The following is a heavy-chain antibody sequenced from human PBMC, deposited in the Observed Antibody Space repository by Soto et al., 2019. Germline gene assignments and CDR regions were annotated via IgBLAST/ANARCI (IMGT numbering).Heavy chain of an antibody. CDR2: IYYSGST. CDR1: GGSISSYY. V-gene: IGHV4-59*08. Sequence: PSETLSLTCTVSGGSISSYYWSWIRQPPGKGLEWIGYIYYSGSTNYNPSLKSRVTISVDTSKNQFSLKLSSVTAADTAVYYCARALSSNYFDYWGQGTLVTVSS. J-gene: IGHJ4*02. CDR3: ARALSSNYFDY. D-gene: IGHD6-19*01.